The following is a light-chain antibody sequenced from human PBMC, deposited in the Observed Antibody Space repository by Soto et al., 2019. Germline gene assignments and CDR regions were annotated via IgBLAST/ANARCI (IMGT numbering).Light chain of an antibody. V-gene: IGKV3-20*01. J-gene: IGKJ1*01. CDR1: QSVRNNY. Sequence: ETVLTQSPGTLSLSPGDRATLSCRASQSVRNNYLAWYQQKPGQAPRLLIYGASTRATGIPDRFGGSGSGTDFTLTISRLEPEDFAVYYCQQYSFLPRTFGQGTKVDIK. CDR3: QQYSFLPRT. CDR2: GAS.